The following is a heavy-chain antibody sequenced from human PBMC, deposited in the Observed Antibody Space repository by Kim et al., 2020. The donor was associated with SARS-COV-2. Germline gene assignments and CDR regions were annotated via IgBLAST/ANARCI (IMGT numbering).Heavy chain of an antibody. J-gene: IGHJ5*02. D-gene: IGHD5-18*01. CDR1: GFTFSSYA. V-gene: IGHV3-30*04. CDR2: ISYDGSNK. Sequence: GGSLRLSCAASGFTFSSYAMHWVCQAPGKGLEWVAVISYDGSNKYYADSVKGRFTISRDNSKNTLYLQMNSLRAEDTAVYYCATRGAMALPFDPWGQGTL. CDR3: ATRGAMALPFDP.